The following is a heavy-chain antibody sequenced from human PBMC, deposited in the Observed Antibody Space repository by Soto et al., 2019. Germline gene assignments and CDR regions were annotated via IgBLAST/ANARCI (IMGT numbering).Heavy chain of an antibody. CDR3: ARGLRMITFGGVIARLGY. J-gene: IGHJ4*02. CDR2: ISAYNGNT. V-gene: IGHV1-18*01. D-gene: IGHD3-16*02. CDR1: GYTFTSYG. Sequence: ASVKVSCKASGYTFTSYGISWVRQAPGQGLEWMGWISAYNGNTNYAQKLQGRVTMTTDTSTSTAYMELRSLRSDDTAVYYCARGLRMITFGGVIARLGYWGQGTLVTVSS.